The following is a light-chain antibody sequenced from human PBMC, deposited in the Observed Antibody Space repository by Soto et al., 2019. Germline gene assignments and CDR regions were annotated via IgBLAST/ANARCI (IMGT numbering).Light chain of an antibody. CDR2: EVS. CDR3: TSYAGSNNVL. Sequence: QSALTQPPSASGSPGQSVTISCTGTSSDVGGYNYVSWYQQHPGTAPKLMIYEVSKRPSGVPDRFSGSKSGTTASLTVSGLQAEDEADYYCTSYAGSNNVLFGGGTKLTVL. CDR1: SSDVGGYNY. V-gene: IGLV2-8*01. J-gene: IGLJ2*01.